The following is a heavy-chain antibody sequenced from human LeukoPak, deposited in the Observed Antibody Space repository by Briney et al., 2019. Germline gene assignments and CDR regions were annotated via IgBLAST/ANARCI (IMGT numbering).Heavy chain of an antibody. J-gene: IGHJ4*02. D-gene: IGHD1-26*01. V-gene: IGHV3-15*01. CDR1: GFTFINAW. CDR3: TTDGVGVEGATYDN. CDR2: IKAKAHGGTI. Sequence: GGSLRLSCAASGFTFINAWMAWVRQAPGKGLEWVGRIKAKAHGGTIEYAAPVKGRFTISRDDSKNTLYLQMNSLKTQDTAVYYCTTDGVGVEGATYDNWGQGTLVSVSS.